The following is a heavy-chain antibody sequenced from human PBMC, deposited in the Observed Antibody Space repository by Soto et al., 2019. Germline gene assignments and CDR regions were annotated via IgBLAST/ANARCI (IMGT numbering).Heavy chain of an antibody. CDR2: ISYDGSNK. CDR1: GFTFSSYA. J-gene: IGHJ3*01. D-gene: IGHD3-9*01. Sequence: PGGSLRLSCAASGFTFSSYAMHWVRQAPGKGLEWVAVISYDGSNKYYADSVKGRFTISRDNSKNTLYLQMNSLRAEDTAVYYCARAPHVLRYFDWLLNHWGQGTMVTVSS. V-gene: IGHV3-30-3*01. CDR3: ARAPHVLRYFDWLLNH.